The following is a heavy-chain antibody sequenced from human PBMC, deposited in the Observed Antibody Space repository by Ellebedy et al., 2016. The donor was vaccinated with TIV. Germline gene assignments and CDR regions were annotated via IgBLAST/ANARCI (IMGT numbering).Heavy chain of an antibody. Sequence: ASVKVSXXASGYTFTSYYMHWVRQAPGQGLEWMGIINPSGGSTSYAQKFQGRVTMTRDTSTSTVYMELSSLRSEDTAVYYCARREGYSSGYYQNWYFDLWGRGTLVTVSS. V-gene: IGHV1-46*01. CDR1: GYTFTSYY. D-gene: IGHD3-22*01. CDR3: ARREGYSSGYYQNWYFDL. CDR2: INPSGGST. J-gene: IGHJ2*01.